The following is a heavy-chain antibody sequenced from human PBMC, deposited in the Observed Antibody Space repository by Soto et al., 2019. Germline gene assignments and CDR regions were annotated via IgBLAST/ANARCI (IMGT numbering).Heavy chain of an antibody. CDR2: ISGSGGST. Sequence: PGGSLRLSCAASGFTFSSYAMSWVRQAPGKGLEWVSAISGSGGSTYYADSVKGRFTISRDNSKNTLYLQMNSLRAEDTAVYYCAKDFGEYSSSWYGPFDYWGQGTLVTVS. J-gene: IGHJ4*02. CDR3: AKDFGEYSSSWYGPFDY. CDR1: GFTFSSYA. D-gene: IGHD6-13*01. V-gene: IGHV3-23*01.